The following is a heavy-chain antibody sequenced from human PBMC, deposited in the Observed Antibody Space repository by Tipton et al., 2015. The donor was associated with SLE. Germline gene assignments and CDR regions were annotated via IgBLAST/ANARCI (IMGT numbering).Heavy chain of an antibody. J-gene: IGHJ4*02. CDR1: GGSFSGYY. D-gene: IGHD3-16*01. CDR3: ASGAAGEGYYFDY. Sequence: TLSLTCAVYGGSFSGYYWSWIRQPPGKGLEGFGEINHSGSTTYNPSLESRVTISVDTSKNQFSLKLSSATAADTAVYYCASGAAGEGYYFDYWGQGTLVTVSS. V-gene: IGHV4-34*01. CDR2: INHSGST.